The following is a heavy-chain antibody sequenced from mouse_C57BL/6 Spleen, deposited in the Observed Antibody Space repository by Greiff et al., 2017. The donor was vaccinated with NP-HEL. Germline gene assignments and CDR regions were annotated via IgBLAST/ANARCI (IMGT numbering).Heavy chain of an antibody. CDR1: GFTFSDYY. V-gene: IGHV5-16*01. CDR2: INYDGSST. J-gene: IGHJ4*01. D-gene: IGHD2-14*01. Sequence: EVKLVESEGGLVQPGSSMKLSCTASGFTFSDYYMAWVRQVPEKGLEWVANINYDGSSTYYLDSLKSRFIISRDNAKNILYLQMSSLKSEDTATYYCARYEGYAMDYWGQGTSVTVSS. CDR3: ARYEGYAMDY.